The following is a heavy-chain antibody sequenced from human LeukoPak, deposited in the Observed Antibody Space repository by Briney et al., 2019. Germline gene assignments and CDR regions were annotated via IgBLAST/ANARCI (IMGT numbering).Heavy chain of an antibody. V-gene: IGHV1-2*02. CDR1: GYTFTGYY. J-gene: IGHJ5*02. Sequence: ASVKVSCKASGYTFTGYYMHWVRQAPGQGLEWMGWINPNSGGTNYAQKFQGRVSMTRDTSISTAYMELSRLRSDDTAVYYCARHYGGINWFDPWGQGTLVTVSS. D-gene: IGHD3-16*01. CDR2: INPNSGGT. CDR3: ARHYGGINWFDP.